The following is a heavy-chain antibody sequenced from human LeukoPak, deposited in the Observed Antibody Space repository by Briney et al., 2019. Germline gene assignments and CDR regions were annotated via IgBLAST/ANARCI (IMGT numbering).Heavy chain of an antibody. D-gene: IGHD3-10*01. Sequence: ASVKVSCKASGYTFSSYGISWVRQAPGQGLEWMGWISAYNGKTNYVQKLQGRVTMTTDTSTSTAYMELRSLRSDDTAVYYCARDYYGSGSYNPWGQGTLVTVSS. V-gene: IGHV1-18*01. CDR1: GYTFSSYG. J-gene: IGHJ5*02. CDR2: ISAYNGKT. CDR3: ARDYYGSGSYNP.